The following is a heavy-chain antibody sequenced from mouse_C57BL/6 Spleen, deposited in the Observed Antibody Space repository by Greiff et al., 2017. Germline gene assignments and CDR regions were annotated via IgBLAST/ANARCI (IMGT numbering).Heavy chain of an antibody. CDR3: ARDYDGSSGFDY. CDR1: GYAFSSSW. Sequence: QVQLKESGPELVKPGASVKISCKASGYAFSSSWMNWVKQRPGKGLEWIGRIYPGDGDTNYNGKFKGKATLTADKSSSTAYMQLSSLTSEDSAVYFCARDYDGSSGFDYWGQGTTLTVSS. CDR2: IYPGDGDT. D-gene: IGHD1-1*01. V-gene: IGHV1-82*01. J-gene: IGHJ2*01.